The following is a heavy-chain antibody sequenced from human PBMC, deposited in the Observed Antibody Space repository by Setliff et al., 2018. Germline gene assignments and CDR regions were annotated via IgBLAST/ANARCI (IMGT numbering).Heavy chain of an antibody. D-gene: IGHD2-2*01. CDR3: ARSESCGATNCSPFDY. Sequence: GGSLRLSCAASGFTFSNYRMSWVRQTPGKGLEWVSNIKQDGSEKHYVDSVKGRFTISRDNAENSLYLQMNSLRAEDTAVYYCARSESCGATNCSPFDYWGQGTLVTVSS. CDR1: GFTFSNYR. CDR2: IKQDGSEK. J-gene: IGHJ4*02. V-gene: IGHV3-7*01.